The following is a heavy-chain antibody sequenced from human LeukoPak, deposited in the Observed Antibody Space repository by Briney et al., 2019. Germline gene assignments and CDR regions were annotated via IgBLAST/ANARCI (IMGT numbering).Heavy chain of an antibody. CDR2: MNPNSGNT. V-gene: IGHV1-8*02. Sequence: ASVKVSCKASGGTFSSYAISWVRQATGQGLEWMGWMNPNSGNTGYAQKFQGRVTMTRNTSISTAYMELSSLRSEDTAVYYCARGQGTIFGVVILDYWGQGTLVTVSS. CDR1: GGTFSSYA. D-gene: IGHD3-3*01. J-gene: IGHJ4*02. CDR3: ARGQGTIFGVVILDY.